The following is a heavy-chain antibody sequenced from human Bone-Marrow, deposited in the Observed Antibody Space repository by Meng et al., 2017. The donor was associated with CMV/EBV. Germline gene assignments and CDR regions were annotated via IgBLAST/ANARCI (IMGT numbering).Heavy chain of an antibody. CDR1: GGSISSYY. CDR2: VYYSGST. CDR3: ARGHGKKLGLYYYYYYGMDV. J-gene: IGHJ6*02. D-gene: IGHD7-27*01. Sequence: SETLSLTCTVSGGSISSYYWSWIRQPPGKGLEWIGYVYYSGSTNYNPSLKSRVTISVDTSKNQFSLKLSSVTAADTAVYYCARGHGKKLGLYYYYYYGMDVWGQGTTVTVSS. V-gene: IGHV4-59*12.